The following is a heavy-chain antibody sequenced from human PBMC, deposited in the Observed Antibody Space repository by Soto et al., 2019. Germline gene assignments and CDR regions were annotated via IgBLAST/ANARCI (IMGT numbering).Heavy chain of an antibody. V-gene: IGHV3-21*01. CDR1: GFTFSTYY. CDR3: VRQYPSSSRHFDH. CDR2: ISAGSSNI. D-gene: IGHD6-6*01. Sequence: EVELVESGGGLVKPGGSLKLSCAASGFTFSTYYMIWVRQAPGKGLEWVASISAGSSNIYYAPSVKGRFTISRDNAKNLLFLQTNSLRADDTAVYYCVRQYPSSSRHFDHWGQGTLVTVSS. J-gene: IGHJ4*02.